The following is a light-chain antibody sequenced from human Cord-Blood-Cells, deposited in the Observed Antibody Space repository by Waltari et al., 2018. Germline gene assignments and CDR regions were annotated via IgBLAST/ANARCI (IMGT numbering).Light chain of an antibody. CDR3: NSRDSSGNHWV. V-gene: IGLV3-19*01. Sequence: SSELTPDPAVSVALGQTVRLTCQGDSLRSYYTSWYQQKPGQAPVLVIYGKNNRPLGIPDRFSGSSSRNTASLTITGAQAEDEADYYCNSRDSSGNHWVFGGGTKLTVL. CDR2: GKN. J-gene: IGLJ3*02. CDR1: SLRSYY.